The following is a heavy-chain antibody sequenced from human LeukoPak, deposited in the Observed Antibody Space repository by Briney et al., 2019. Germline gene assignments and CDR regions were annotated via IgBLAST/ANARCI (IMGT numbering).Heavy chain of an antibody. J-gene: IGHJ4*02. CDR1: GYTFTSYG. D-gene: IGHD4-11*01. Sequence: GASVKVSCKASGYTFTSYGISWVRQAPGQGLEWMGWISAYNVNTNDAKKHQGRVTMTTDTSTTTAYRELRSLRSDDTAVYYCARVPVSGPGARFDYWGQGTLVTVSS. CDR2: ISAYNVNT. CDR3: ARVPVSGPGARFDY. V-gene: IGHV1-18*01.